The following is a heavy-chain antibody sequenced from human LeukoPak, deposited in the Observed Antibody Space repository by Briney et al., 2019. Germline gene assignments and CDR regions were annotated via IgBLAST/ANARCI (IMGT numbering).Heavy chain of an antibody. CDR2: IYYSGST. D-gene: IGHD6-13*01. CDR1: GGSISSYY. Sequence: SETLSLTCTVSGGSISSYYWSWIRQPPGKGLEWIGSIYYSGSTYYNPSLKSRVTISVDTSKNQFSLKLSSVTAADTAVYYCARVKPIAAAGIYWGQGTLVTVSS. V-gene: IGHV4-59*12. J-gene: IGHJ4*02. CDR3: ARVKPIAAAGIY.